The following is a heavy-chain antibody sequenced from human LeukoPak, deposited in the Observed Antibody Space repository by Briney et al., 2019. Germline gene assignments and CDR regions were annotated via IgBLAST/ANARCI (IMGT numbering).Heavy chain of an antibody. J-gene: IGHJ4*02. Sequence: PGGSLRLSCAASGITLSHFGMMWPRRAPGKGLEGFSGISDSGEIIFYADSVKGRFTISRDNSNNSLYLQMVSLRAEDSAVYYCAKNRGTPGPRTNYFDYWGQGTLVTVSS. CDR3: AKNRGTPGPRTNYFDY. CDR2: ISDSGEII. V-gene: IGHV3-23*01. D-gene: IGHD1-1*01. CDR1: GITLSHFG.